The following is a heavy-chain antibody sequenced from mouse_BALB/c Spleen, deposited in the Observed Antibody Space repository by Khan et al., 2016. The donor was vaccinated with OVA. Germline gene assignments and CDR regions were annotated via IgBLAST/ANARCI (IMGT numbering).Heavy chain of an antibody. CDR2: ISYSGNT. Sequence: EVQLVESGPGLVKPSQSLSLTCTVTGYSITSDYAWNWIRQFPGNKLEWMGHISYSGNTKYNPSLKSRISITRDTSKNQFFLELNSVTIEDTATYYCARIYGGDFDYWGQGTTLKVSS. J-gene: IGHJ2*01. D-gene: IGHD1-1*01. V-gene: IGHV3-2*02. CDR3: ARIYGGDFDY. CDR1: GYSITSDYA.